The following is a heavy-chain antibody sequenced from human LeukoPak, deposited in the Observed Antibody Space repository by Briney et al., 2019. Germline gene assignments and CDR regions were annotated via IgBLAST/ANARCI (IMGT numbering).Heavy chain of an antibody. J-gene: IGHJ4*02. CDR2: TGGRDGST. CDR3: AKGHYYGSGSLDY. CDR1: GFTFSSYG. V-gene: IGHV3-23*01. D-gene: IGHD3-10*01. Sequence: GGSLRLSCAASGFTFSSYGMSWVRQAPGKGLEWVSATGGRDGSTYYADSVKGRFTISRDNSKNTLYVQMNSLRAEDTAVYYCAKGHYYGSGSLDYWGQGTLSPSPQ.